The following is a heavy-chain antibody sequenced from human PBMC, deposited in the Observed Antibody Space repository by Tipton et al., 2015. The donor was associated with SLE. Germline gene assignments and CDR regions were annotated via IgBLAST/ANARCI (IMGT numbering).Heavy chain of an antibody. CDR3: ARALRPGGGSPDGMDV. CDR2: ISYDGSNK. D-gene: IGHD3-16*01. V-gene: IGHV3-30*04. J-gene: IGHJ6*02. CDR1: GFTFSSYA. Sequence: RSLRLSCAASGFTFSSYAMHWVRQAPGKGLEWVAVISYDGSNKYYADSVKGRFTISRDNSKNTLYLQMNSLRAEDTAVYYCARALRPGGGSPDGMDVWGQGTTVTVSS.